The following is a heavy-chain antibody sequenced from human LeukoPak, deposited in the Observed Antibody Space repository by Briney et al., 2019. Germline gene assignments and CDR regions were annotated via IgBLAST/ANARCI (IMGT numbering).Heavy chain of an antibody. CDR3: AKEGITSHDFDY. CDR2: ISYGGSNK. D-gene: IGHD1-14*01. Sequence: GGSLRLSCAASGFTFSSYGMHWVRQAPGKGLEWVAVISYGGSNKYYADFVKGRFTISRDNSKNTLYLQMNSLRAEDTAVYYCAKEGITSHDFDYWGQGTLVTVSS. V-gene: IGHV3-30*18. J-gene: IGHJ4*02. CDR1: GFTFSSYG.